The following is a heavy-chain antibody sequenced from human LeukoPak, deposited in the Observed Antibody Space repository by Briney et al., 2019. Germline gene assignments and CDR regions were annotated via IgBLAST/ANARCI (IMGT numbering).Heavy chain of an antibody. CDR1: GGPFSSYY. V-gene: IGHV4-59*08. Sequence: PSETLSLTCTVSGGPFSSYYWSWVGQPPGKGLEWIGYIYYSGNTNYNPSLKSRVTISVDTSKNQFSLKLSSVTAADTAVYYCARPTANGGWFPFDYWGQGTLVTVSS. J-gene: IGHJ4*02. D-gene: IGHD6-19*01. CDR2: IYYSGNT. CDR3: ARPTANGGWFPFDY.